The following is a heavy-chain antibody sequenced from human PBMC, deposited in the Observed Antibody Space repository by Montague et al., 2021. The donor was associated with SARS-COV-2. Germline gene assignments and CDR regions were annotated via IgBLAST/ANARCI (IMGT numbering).Heavy chain of an antibody. CDR3: ARDRGYFDWLFHRDYYYYGMDV. V-gene: IGHV4-31*03. Sequence: TLSLTCTVSGGSISSGGYYWSWIRQHPGKGLEWIGYIYYSGSTYYNPSLKSRVTISVDTSKNQFSLKLSSVTAADTAVYYCARDRGYFDWLFHRDYYYYGMDVWGQGTTVTVSS. CDR2: IYYSGST. D-gene: IGHD3-9*01. CDR1: GGSISSGGYY. J-gene: IGHJ6*02.